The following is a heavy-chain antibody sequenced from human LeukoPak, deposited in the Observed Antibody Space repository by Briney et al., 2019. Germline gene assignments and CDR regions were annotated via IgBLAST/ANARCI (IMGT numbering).Heavy chain of an antibody. CDR1: GGSISSSN. J-gene: IGHJ4*02. CDR3: ARASYYYDSSGYDYFDY. V-gene: IGHV3-21*01. Sequence: GTLSLTCAVSGGSISSSNWWSWVRQAPGKGLEWVSSISSSSSYIYYADSVKGRFTISRDNAKNSLYLQMNSLRAEDTAVYYCARASYYYDSSGYDYFDYWGQGTLVTVSS. D-gene: IGHD3-22*01. CDR2: ISSSSSYI.